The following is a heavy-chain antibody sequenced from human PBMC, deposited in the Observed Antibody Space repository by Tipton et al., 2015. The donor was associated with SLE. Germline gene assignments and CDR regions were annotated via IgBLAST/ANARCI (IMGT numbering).Heavy chain of an antibody. D-gene: IGHD6-13*01. CDR2: INHSGST. Sequence: TLSLTCAVHGGSFSDYYWNWIRQPPGKGLEWIGEINHSGSTNYNPSLKSRVTISVDTSKNQFSLKLSSVTAADTAVYYCAAERSSSWSYFDYWGQGTLVTVSS. CDR3: AAERSSSWSYFDY. V-gene: IGHV4-34*01. CDR1: GGSFSDYY. J-gene: IGHJ4*02.